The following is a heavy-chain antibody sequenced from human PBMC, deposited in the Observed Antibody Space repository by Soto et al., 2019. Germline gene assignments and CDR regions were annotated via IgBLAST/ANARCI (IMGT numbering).Heavy chain of an antibody. CDR3: ARESRYCSGGSCHVGYYYYGMDV. V-gene: IGHV4-34*01. D-gene: IGHD2-15*01. Sequence: SSETLSLTCAVYGGSFRGYSWSWIRRPPGKGLEWIGEIDDSGDTNYNSSLKSRVTISVDTSKNQFSLKMSSVTAADTAVYYCARESRYCSGGSCHVGYYYYGMDVWGQGTTVTVSS. CDR2: IDDSGDT. CDR1: GGSFRGYS. J-gene: IGHJ6*02.